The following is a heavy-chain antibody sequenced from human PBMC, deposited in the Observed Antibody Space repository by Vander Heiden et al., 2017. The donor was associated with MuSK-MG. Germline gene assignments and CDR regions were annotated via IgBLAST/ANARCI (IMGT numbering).Heavy chain of an antibody. J-gene: IGHJ3*02. CDR3: ASRHGDAFDI. V-gene: IGHV4-34*01. CDR2: INHSGST. Sequence: QVPLQQWGAGLLKPSEPLSLTRALYGWFFSGYYWSWIRQPPGKRLEWIGEINHSGSTNYNPSLKSRVTISVDTSKNQFSLKLSSVTAADTAVYYCASRHGDAFDIWGQGTMVTVSS. CDR1: GWFFSGYY.